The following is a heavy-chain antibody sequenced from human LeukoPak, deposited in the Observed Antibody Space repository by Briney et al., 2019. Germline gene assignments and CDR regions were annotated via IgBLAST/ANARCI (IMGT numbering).Heavy chain of an antibody. J-gene: IGHJ5*02. CDR2: INPSGGST. CDR1: GYTFTSYY. V-gene: IGHV1-46*01. Sequence: ASVKVSCKASGYTFTSYYMHWVRQAPGQGLEWRGIINPSGGSTSYAQKFQGRATMTRDTSTSTVYMELSSLRSEDTAVYYCARDPSNTSGWKTWFDTWGQGTLVTVSS. CDR3: ARDPSNTSGWKTWFDT. D-gene: IGHD6-19*01.